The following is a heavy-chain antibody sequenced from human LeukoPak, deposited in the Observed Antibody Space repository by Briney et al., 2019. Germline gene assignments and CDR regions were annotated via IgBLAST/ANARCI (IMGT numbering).Heavy chain of an antibody. Sequence: GGSLRLSCAASGFTFTSYSMNWVRQAPGKGLEWVSSISSSSSHIYYADSVKGRFTISRDNAKNSLYLQMNSLRAEDTAVYYCARRGVAVAAFDYWGQGTLVTVSS. J-gene: IGHJ4*02. D-gene: IGHD6-19*01. V-gene: IGHV3-21*01. CDR2: ISSSSSHI. CDR3: ARRGVAVAAFDY. CDR1: GFTFTSYS.